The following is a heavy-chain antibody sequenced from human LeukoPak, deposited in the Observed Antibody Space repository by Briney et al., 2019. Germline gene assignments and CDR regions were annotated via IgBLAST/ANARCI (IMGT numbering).Heavy chain of an antibody. Sequence: SETLSLTCTVSGGSISSSSYYWGWIRQPPGKGLEWIGSIYYSGSTYYNPSLKSRVTISVDTSKNQFSLKLSSVTAADTAVYYCARGGRLRAFNRWGQGTLVTVSS. CDR1: GGSISSSSYY. CDR3: ARGGRLRAFNR. CDR2: IYYSGST. D-gene: IGHD6-25*01. J-gene: IGHJ4*02. V-gene: IGHV4-39*01.